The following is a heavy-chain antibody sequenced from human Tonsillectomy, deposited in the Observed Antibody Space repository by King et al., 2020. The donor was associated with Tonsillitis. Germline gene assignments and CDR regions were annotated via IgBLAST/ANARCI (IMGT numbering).Heavy chain of an antibody. J-gene: IGHJ5*02. Sequence: VQLVESGGGLVQPGGSLRLSCAASGFTFSSYWMHWVRQAPGKGLVWVSRINSDGSNTSYADSVKGRFTISRDNAKNTLYLQMNSLRAEDTAMYYCARTRHCSGSTSCPKGWFDPWGQGTLVTVSS. V-gene: IGHV3-74*01. CDR3: ARTRHCSGSTSCPKGWFDP. D-gene: IGHD2-2*01. CDR1: GFTFSSYW. CDR2: INSDGSNT.